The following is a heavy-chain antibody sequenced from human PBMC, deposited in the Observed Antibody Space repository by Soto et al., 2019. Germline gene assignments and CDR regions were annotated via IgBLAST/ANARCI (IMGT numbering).Heavy chain of an antibody. CDR1: GGSISSYY. V-gene: IGHV4-59*08. J-gene: IGHJ3*02. CDR3: ARQGNVWGDDAFDI. Sequence: SETLSLTCTVSGGSISSYYWSWIRQPPGKGLEWIGYIYYSGSTNYNPSLKSRVTISVDTSKNQFSLKLSSVTAADTAVYYCARQGNVWGDDAFDIWGQGTMVTVSS. D-gene: IGHD3-16*01. CDR2: IYYSGST.